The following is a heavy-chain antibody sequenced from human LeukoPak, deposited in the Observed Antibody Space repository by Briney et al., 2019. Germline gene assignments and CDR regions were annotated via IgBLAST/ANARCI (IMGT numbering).Heavy chain of an antibody. Sequence: GGSLRLSCAASGFTFSSYGMHWVRQAPGKGLEWVAFIRYDGSNKYYADSVKGRFTISRDNSKNTLYLQMNSLRAEDTAVYYCAKPYDSSGYPVLPGDYWGQGTLVTVSS. CDR3: AKPYDSSGYPVLPGDY. D-gene: IGHD3-22*01. J-gene: IGHJ4*02. CDR1: GFTFSSYG. V-gene: IGHV3-30*02. CDR2: IRYDGSNK.